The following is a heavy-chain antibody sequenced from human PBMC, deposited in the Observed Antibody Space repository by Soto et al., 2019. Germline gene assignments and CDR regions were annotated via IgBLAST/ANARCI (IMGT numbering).Heavy chain of an antibody. CDR2: IYYSGTT. D-gene: IGHD3-16*02. CDR1: GGSVRSGSYY. CDR3: ARAGPYSYGNPNAGNGVDS. J-gene: IGHJ4*02. Sequence: QVQLQESGPGLVKPSETLSLTCTVSGGSVRSGSYYWSWIRQPPGKGLKWIGYIYYSGTTSYNPSLESRVTISVDTSKNQFSLKMSSLTAADTAVYYCARAGPYSYGNPNAGNGVDSWGQGTLLTVSS. V-gene: IGHV4-61*01.